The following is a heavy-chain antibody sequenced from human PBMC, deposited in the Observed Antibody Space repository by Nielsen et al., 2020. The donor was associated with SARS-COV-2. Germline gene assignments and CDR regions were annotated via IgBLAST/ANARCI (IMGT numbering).Heavy chain of an antibody. Sequence: GGSLRLSCAASGFSVSCNYMNWVRQAPGKGLEWVSVIYSGGSTGYADSVKGRFTISRDNSKNTLYLQMNSLRPEDTAVYYCAKDITVADDASDIWGQGTMVTVSS. J-gene: IGHJ3*02. CDR1: GFSVSCNY. CDR3: AKDITVADDASDI. D-gene: IGHD6-19*01. V-gene: IGHV3-53*05. CDR2: IYSGGST.